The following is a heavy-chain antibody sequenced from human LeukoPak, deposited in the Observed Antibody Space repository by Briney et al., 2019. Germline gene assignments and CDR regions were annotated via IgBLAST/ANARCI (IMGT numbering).Heavy chain of an antibody. CDR1: GYSISSGYY. Sequence: PSETLSLTXTVSGYSISSGYYWGWIRQPPGKGLEWIGSIYHSGSTYYNPSLKSRVTISVDTSKNQFSLKLSSVTAADTAVYYCARESEYYDFWSGPDPWGQGTLVTVSS. D-gene: IGHD3-3*01. CDR2: IYHSGST. J-gene: IGHJ5*02. V-gene: IGHV4-38-2*02. CDR3: ARESEYYDFWSGPDP.